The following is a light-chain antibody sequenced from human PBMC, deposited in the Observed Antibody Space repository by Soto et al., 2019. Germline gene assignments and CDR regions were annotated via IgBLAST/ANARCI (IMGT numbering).Light chain of an antibody. CDR2: EVS. J-gene: IGLJ2*01. CDR1: SSDVGGYNF. Sequence: QSALTQPPSPSGSPGQSVTISCTGTSSDVGGYNFVSWYQQHPGKAPKLMIYEVSERPSGVPDRFSGSKSGNTAYLTVAGLQYEDEADYYCSSYAGSNIVVFGGGTKLTVL. V-gene: IGLV2-8*01. CDR3: SSYAGSNIVV.